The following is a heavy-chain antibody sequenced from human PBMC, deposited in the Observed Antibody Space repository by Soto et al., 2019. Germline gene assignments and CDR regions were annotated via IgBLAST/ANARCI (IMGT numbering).Heavy chain of an antibody. CDR1: GGSISSGGYS. Sequence: SETLSLTCAVSGGSISSGGYSWSWIRQPPGKGLEWIGYIYRSGSTYYNPSLKSRVTISVDRSKNQFSLKLSSVTAADTAVYYCARGSSSARMDVWGQGTTVTVSS. D-gene: IGHD6-6*01. J-gene: IGHJ6*02. CDR2: IYRSGST. V-gene: IGHV4-30-2*01. CDR3: ARGSSSARMDV.